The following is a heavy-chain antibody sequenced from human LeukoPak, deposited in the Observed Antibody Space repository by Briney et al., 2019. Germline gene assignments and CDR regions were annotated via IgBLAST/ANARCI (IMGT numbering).Heavy chain of an antibody. CDR1: RGTFISYA. D-gene: IGHD5-12*01. V-gene: IGHV1-69*01. CDR3: ARSCHSDYDYFDY. CDR2: IIPIFGTA. J-gene: IGHJ4*02. Sequence: SVKVSCKASRGTFISYAISWVRQAPGQGLEWMGGIIPIFGTANYAQKFQGRVTITADESTSTAYMELSSLRSEDTAVYYCARSCHSDYDYFDYWGQGRLVTVSS.